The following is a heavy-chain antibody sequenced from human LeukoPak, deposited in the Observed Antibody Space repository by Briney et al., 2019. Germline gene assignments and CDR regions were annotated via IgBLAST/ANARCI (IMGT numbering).Heavy chain of an antibody. Sequence: ASVTVSCTASGYTFTSYGISWVRQAPGQGLEWMGWISAYNGNTNYAQKLQGRVTMTTDTSTSTAYMELRSLRSDDTAVYYCARVRTTYYDILTAYDLDYWGQGTLVTVSS. V-gene: IGHV1-18*01. D-gene: IGHD3-9*01. J-gene: IGHJ4*02. CDR2: ISAYNGNT. CDR3: ARVRTTYYDILTAYDLDY. CDR1: GYTFTSYG.